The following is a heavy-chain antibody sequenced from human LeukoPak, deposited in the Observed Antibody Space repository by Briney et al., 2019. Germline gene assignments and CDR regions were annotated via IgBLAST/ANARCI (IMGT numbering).Heavy chain of an antibody. Sequence: SETLSLTCTVSGASISSYYWSWIRQPPGKGLEWIGYIYTSGSTNYNPSLKSRVTISVDTSKNQFSLKLSSVTAADTAVYYCARTRGRDYYYYYYMDVWGKGTTVTVSS. J-gene: IGHJ6*03. CDR2: IYTSGST. D-gene: IGHD3-16*01. CDR3: ARTRGRDYYYYYYMDV. V-gene: IGHV4-4*09. CDR1: GASISSYY.